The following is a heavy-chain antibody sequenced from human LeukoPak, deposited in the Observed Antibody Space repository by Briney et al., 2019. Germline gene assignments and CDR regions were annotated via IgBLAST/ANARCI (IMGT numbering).Heavy chain of an antibody. CDR3: ARVGYYDSSGYPAYDAFDI. D-gene: IGHD3-22*01. Sequence: GGSLRLSCAVSGFRVSDYYMSWVRQAPGKGLEWVSSVSSSSSYIYYADSVKGRFTISRDNAKNSLYLQMNSLRAEDTAVYYCARVGYYDSSGYPAYDAFDIWGQGTMVTVSS. CDR2: VSSSSSYI. CDR1: GFRVSDYY. J-gene: IGHJ3*02. V-gene: IGHV3-21*01.